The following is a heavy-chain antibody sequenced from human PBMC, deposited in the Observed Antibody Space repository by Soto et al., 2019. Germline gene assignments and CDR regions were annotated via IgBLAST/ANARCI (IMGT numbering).Heavy chain of an antibody. CDR1: GFTFSNYW. Sequence: GGSLRLSCAASGFTFSNYWMHWVRQAPGKGLEWVSPINSDGTITTYADSVKGRFTISRDDADNTLYLQMNSLRNEDTAAYYCARDRLARGISVAGRIDYWGQGALVTVSS. CDR2: INSDGTIT. D-gene: IGHD6-19*01. V-gene: IGHV3-74*01. CDR3: ARDRLARGISVAGRIDY. J-gene: IGHJ4*02.